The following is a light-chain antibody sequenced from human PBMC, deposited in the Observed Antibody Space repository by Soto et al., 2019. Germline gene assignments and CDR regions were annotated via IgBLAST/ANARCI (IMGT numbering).Light chain of an antibody. Sequence: QSVLTQPPSVSGAPGQRVTISCTGSSSNIGAGYYVHWYQQFPGTAPKLLIYGNTNRPSGVPDRFSGSKSGTSASLAITGLQAEDEADYYCQSYDNSLSGSRVFGGGTKLTVL. J-gene: IGLJ3*02. CDR3: QSYDNSLSGSRV. CDR1: SSNIGAGYY. V-gene: IGLV1-40*01. CDR2: GNT.